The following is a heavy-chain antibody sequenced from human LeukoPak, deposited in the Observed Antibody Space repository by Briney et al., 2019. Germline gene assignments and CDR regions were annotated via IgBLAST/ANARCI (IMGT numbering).Heavy chain of an antibody. D-gene: IGHD2-15*01. V-gene: IGHV1-69*01. Sequence: SVKVSCKASGGTFSSYAISWVRQAPGQGPEWMGGIIPIFGTANYAQKFQGRVTITADESTSTAYMELSSLRSEDTAVYYCARETRDPIGYCSGGSRWTFHPWGQGTLVTVSS. J-gene: IGHJ5*02. CDR1: GGTFSSYA. CDR2: IIPIFGTA. CDR3: ARETRDPIGYCSGGSRWTFHP.